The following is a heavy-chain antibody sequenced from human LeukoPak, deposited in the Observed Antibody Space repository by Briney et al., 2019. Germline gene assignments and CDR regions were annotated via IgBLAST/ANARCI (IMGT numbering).Heavy chain of an antibody. D-gene: IGHD3-3*01. Sequence: GGSLRLSCAASGFTFSSYAMHWVRQAPGKGLEYVSAVSSNGGSTYYANSVKGRFTISRDNSKNTLYLQMGSLRAEDMAVYYCARGTYDFWSGYNWFDPWGQGTLVTVSS. CDR1: GFTFSSYA. J-gene: IGHJ5*02. CDR2: VSSNGGST. CDR3: ARGTYDFWSGYNWFDP. V-gene: IGHV3-64*01.